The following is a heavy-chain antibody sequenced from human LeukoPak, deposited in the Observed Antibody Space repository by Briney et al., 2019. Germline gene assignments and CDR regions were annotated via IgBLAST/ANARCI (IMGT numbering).Heavy chain of an antibody. V-gene: IGHV1-2*02. CDR1: GYTFTSYG. Sequence: ASVKVSCKASGYTFTSYGISSVRQAPGQGLEWMGWINPNSGGTNYAQKFQGRVTMTRDTSISTAYMELSRLRSDDTAVYYCARVSGITMVRGALNFDYWGQGTLVTVSS. D-gene: IGHD3-10*01. CDR3: ARVSGITMVRGALNFDY. J-gene: IGHJ4*02. CDR2: INPNSGGT.